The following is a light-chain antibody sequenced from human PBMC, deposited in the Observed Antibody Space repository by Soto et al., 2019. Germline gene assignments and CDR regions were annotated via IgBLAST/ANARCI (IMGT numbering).Light chain of an antibody. CDR1: SSDVGDYDY. CDR3: CSYAGSYTYV. CDR2: DVS. J-gene: IGLJ1*01. V-gene: IGLV2-11*01. Sequence: QSVLTQPRSVSGSPGQSVTISCTGTSSDVGDYDYVSWYQQHPGKAPKLMIYDVSKRPSGVPDRFSGSKSGNTAPLTISGLQAEDEADYYCCSYAGSYTYVFGTGTKVTVL.